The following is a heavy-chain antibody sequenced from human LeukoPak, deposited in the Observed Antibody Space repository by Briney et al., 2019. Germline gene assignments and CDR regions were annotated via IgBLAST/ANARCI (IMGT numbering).Heavy chain of an antibody. CDR2: IYYSGST. V-gene: IGHV4-39*02. CDR1: GGSISSSSYY. D-gene: IGHD3-3*01. CDR3: ARDHYYDFWSGYPPGMDV. J-gene: IGHJ6*02. Sequence: SETLSLTCTVSGGSISSSSYYWGWIRQPPGKGLEWIGSIYYSGSTYCNPSLKSRVTISVDTSKNQFSLKLSSVTAADTAVYYCARDHYYDFWSGYPPGMDVWGQGTTVTVSS.